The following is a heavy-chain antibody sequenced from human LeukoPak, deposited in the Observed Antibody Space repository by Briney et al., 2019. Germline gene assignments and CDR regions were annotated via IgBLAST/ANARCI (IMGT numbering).Heavy chain of an antibody. CDR1: GLTCSTSW. CDR2: IKEDGSEE. V-gene: IGHV3-7*04. CDR3: ARGYSGYEVGY. J-gene: IGHJ4*02. Sequence: PGGSLRLSCAASGLTCSTSWMNSVRQAPGKGLEWVANIKEDGSEEYYVDSVKGRFTISRDNARKSLYLQMNSLRVEDTAVYYCARGYSGYEVGYWGQGTLVTVSS. D-gene: IGHD5-12*01.